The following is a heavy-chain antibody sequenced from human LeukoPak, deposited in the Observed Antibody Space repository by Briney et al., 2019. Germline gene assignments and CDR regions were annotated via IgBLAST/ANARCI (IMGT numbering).Heavy chain of an antibody. V-gene: IGHV4-39*02. J-gene: IGHJ6*02. D-gene: IGHD1-26*01. CDR1: GGSISSSSYY. CDR2: IYYSGST. Sequence: SETLSLTCTVSGGSISSSSYYWGWIRQPPGKGLEWIGSIYYSGSTYYNPSLKSRVTISVDTSKNQFSLKLSSVTAADTAVYYCARDRGKVRVGANHYYYGMDVWGQGTTVTVSS. CDR3: ARDRGKVRVGANHYYYGMDV.